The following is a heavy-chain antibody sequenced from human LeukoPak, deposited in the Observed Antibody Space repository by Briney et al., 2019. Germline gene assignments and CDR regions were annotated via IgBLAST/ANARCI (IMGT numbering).Heavy chain of an antibody. V-gene: IGHV3-15*01. CDR2: IKSKTDGGTT. D-gene: IGHD3-10*01. Sequence: TGGSLRLSCAASGFTFSNAWMSWVRQAPGKGLEWVGRIKSKTDGGTTDYTAPVKGRFTISRDGSKNTLYLQMNSLKTEDTAVYYCTTNLLEVRGPDYWGQGTLVTVSS. J-gene: IGHJ4*02. CDR1: GFTFSNAW. CDR3: TTNLLEVRGPDY.